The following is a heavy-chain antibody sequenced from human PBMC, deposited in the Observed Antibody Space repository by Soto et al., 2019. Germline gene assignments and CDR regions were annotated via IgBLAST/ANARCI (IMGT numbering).Heavy chain of an antibody. V-gene: IGHV3-23*01. CDR2: ISATGTTT. J-gene: IGHJ4*02. CDR3: ATYSSPFDY. CDR1: DFSFSSYS. D-gene: IGHD6-13*01. Sequence: GGSLRLSCAASDFSFSSYSLNWVRQAPGKGLEWVSAISATGTTTYYADSVKGRFTISRDNSKRTLFLQMDSLSPEDTAVYYCATYSSPFDYWGQGTLVTVSS.